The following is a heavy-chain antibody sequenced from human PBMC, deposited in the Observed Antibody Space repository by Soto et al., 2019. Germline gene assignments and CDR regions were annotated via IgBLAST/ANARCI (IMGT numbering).Heavy chain of an antibody. D-gene: IGHD6-13*01. Sequence: PGESLKISCKGSGYSFTSYWISWVRQMPGKGLEWMGRIDPSDSYTNYSPSFQGHVTISADKSISTAYLQWRSLKASDTAMYYCARQEYSSSWFLGWGQGTLVTVSS. CDR3: ARQEYSSSWFLG. CDR2: IDPSDSYT. CDR1: GYSFTSYW. V-gene: IGHV5-10-1*01. J-gene: IGHJ4*02.